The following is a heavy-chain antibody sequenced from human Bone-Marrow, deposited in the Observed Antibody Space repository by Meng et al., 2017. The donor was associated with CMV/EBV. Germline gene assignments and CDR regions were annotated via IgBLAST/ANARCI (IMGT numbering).Heavy chain of an antibody. V-gene: IGHV1-69*05. CDR3: ARDGTPGYGGNSEAFDI. CDR1: GGTFSSYA. J-gene: IGHJ3*02. CDR2: IIPIFGTA. D-gene: IGHD4-23*01. Sequence: SVKVSCKASGGTFSSYAISWVRQAHGQGLEWMGGIIPIFGTANYAQKFQGRVTITTDESTSTAYMELSSLRSEDTAVYYCARDGTPGYGGNSEAFDIWGQGTMVTVSS.